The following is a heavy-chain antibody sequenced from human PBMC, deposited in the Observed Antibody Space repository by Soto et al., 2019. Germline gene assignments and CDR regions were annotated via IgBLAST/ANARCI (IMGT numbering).Heavy chain of an antibody. CDR2: SNPRDSAV. CDR3: ASPEYTLDVWYHTYDI. D-gene: IGHD6-6*01. V-gene: IGHV5-51*01. Sequence: PVESLMIPWNGFCYPLAACWIGWGRQMAWPALEWVGVSNPRDSAVKSTPPFEGQVTISADKSNNSAILQWRRLKALATAMYYCASPEYTLDVWYHTYDIWGQGTMVTVSS. CDR1: CYPLAACW. J-gene: IGHJ3*02.